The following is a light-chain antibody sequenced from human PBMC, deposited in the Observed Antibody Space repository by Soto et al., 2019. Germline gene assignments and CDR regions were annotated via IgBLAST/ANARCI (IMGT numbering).Light chain of an antibody. J-gene: IGKJ1*01. Sequence: DIQMTQSPSSLSASVGDRVAITCRASQRISNYLNWYQQKPGKAPKLLIYAASTLQSGVPSRFSGSGSGTEFTLTISSLQPEDFATYYCQQLNNYPRTFGQGTKV. V-gene: IGKV1-9*01. CDR2: AAS. CDR3: QQLNNYPRT. CDR1: QRISNY.